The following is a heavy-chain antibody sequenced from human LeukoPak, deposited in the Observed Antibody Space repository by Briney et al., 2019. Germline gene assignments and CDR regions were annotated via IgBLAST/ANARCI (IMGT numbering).Heavy chain of an antibody. J-gene: IGHJ4*02. CDR1: GFTFSNYA. V-gene: IGHV3-30-3*01. Sequence: GRSLRLSCAASGFTFSNYAMHWVRQAPGKGLEWVAVISYDGSNKYYADSVKGRFTISRDNSKNTLYLQMNSLRAEDTAVYYCARDLVGAAGYWGQGTLVTVSS. D-gene: IGHD1-26*01. CDR2: ISYDGSNK. CDR3: ARDLVGAAGY.